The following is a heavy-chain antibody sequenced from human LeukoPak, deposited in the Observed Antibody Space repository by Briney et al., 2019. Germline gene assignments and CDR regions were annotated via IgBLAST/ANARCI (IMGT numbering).Heavy chain of an antibody. J-gene: IGHJ6*03. V-gene: IGHV4-39*01. Sequence: SSETLSLTCAASGGSISRSRYYWGWIRQPPGKGLEWIASIYYSGSTYYNPSLKSRVTISVDTSKNQFSLKVSSLTAADTAVYYCARHSQYSHTDVWGKGTTVTVSS. CDR3: ARHSQYSHTDV. CDR2: IYYSGST. CDR1: GGSISRSRYY.